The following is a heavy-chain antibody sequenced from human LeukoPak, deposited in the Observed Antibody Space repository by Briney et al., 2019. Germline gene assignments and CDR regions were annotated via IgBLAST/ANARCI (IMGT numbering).Heavy chain of an antibody. CDR3: ARGNYDFWSGYYHPYYYYGMDV. CDR1: GFTVSSNY. D-gene: IGHD3-3*01. J-gene: IGHJ6*02. Sequence: PGGSLRLSCAASGFTVSSNYRSWVRQAPGKGLEWVSVIYSGGSTYYADSVKGRFTISRDNSKNTLYLQMNSLRAEDTAVYYCARGNYDFWSGYYHPYYYYGMDVWGQGTTVTVSS. CDR2: IYSGGST. V-gene: IGHV3-66*01.